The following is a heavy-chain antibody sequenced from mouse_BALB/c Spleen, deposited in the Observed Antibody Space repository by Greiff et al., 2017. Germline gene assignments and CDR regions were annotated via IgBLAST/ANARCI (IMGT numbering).Heavy chain of an antibody. J-gene: IGHJ4*01. CDR3: EREYYRYYDSYAMDY. V-gene: IGHV5-6-5*01. CDR2: ISSGGST. CDR1: GFTFSSYA. D-gene: IGHD2-14*01. Sequence: DVQLVESGGGLVKPGGSLKLSCAASGFTFSSYAMSWVRQTPEKRLEWVASISSGGSTYYPDSVKGRFTISRDNARNILYLQMRSVRSEDTAMSCCEREYYRYYDSYAMDYWGQGTSVTVSS.